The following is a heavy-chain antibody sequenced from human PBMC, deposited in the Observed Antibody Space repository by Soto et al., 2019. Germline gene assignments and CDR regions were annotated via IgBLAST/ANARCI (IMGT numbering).Heavy chain of an antibody. Sequence: QVRLGQSGAEVRKPGSSVKVSCKTSGDTFTNYSVSWVRQVPGQVLERMGRIGPVVRIVDTANRLRGRITMTADESTSTVYMELSGLLSDDTALYYCARTYFYDSSGYSHFDFWGQGALVSVSS. CDR3: ARTYFYDSSGYSHFDF. V-gene: IGHV1-69*02. CDR2: IGPVVRIV. J-gene: IGHJ4*02. D-gene: IGHD3-22*01. CDR1: GDTFTNYS.